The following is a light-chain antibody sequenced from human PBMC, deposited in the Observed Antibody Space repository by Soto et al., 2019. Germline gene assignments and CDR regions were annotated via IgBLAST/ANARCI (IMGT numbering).Light chain of an antibody. CDR3: AAWDDSLSAVV. V-gene: IGLV1-47*01. CDR1: SSNIGSNY. CDR2: RND. J-gene: IGLJ2*01. Sequence: QAVVTQPPSASGTPGQRVTISCSGSSSNIGSNYVYCYQQLPGSAPKLLIYRNDQRPSGVPDRFSASKSGTAASLAISGLRSEDEADYHCAAWDDSLSAVVFGGGTKLTVL.